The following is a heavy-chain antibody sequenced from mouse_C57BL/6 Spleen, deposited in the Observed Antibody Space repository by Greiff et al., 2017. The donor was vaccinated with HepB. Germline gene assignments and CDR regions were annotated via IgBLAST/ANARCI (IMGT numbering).Heavy chain of an antibody. CDR2: IDPSDSYT. CDR3: AREFITTVVARGDYFDY. V-gene: IGHV1-69*01. J-gene: IGHJ2*01. CDR1: GYTFTSYW. D-gene: IGHD1-1*01. Sequence: VQLQQPGAELVMPGASVKLSCKASGYTFTSYWMHWVKQRPGQGLEWIGEIDPSDSYTNYNQKFKGKSTLTVDKSSSTAYMQLSSLTSEDSAVYYCAREFITTVVARGDYFDYWGQGTTLTVSS.